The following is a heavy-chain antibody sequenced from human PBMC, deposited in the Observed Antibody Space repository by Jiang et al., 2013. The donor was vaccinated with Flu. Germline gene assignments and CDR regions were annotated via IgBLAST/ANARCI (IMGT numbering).Heavy chain of an antibody. J-gene: IGHJ5*02. Sequence: LLKPSETLSLTCTVSGGSISPYYWSWIRQPPGKGLEWIGHISYSAYTNFNPSLKSRVTISVDTSKKQFSLKLSSVTAADTAVYYCARDVPDSSGYYTPGRFDPWGQG. CDR2: ISYSAYT. CDR1: GGSISPYY. D-gene: IGHD3-22*01. V-gene: IGHV4-59*12. CDR3: ARDVPDSSGYYTPGRFDP.